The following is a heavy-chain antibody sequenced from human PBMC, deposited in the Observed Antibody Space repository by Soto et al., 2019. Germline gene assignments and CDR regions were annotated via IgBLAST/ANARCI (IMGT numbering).Heavy chain of an antibody. CDR1: GFTFSTSP. J-gene: IGHJ4*02. CDR2: TMSTSATI. D-gene: IGHD2-2*01. V-gene: IGHV3-48*02. Sequence: AGSLRLSCAASGFTFSTSPMNWVRQAPGKGLEWIAYTMSTSATIYYAGSVKGRFTISRDNAKNSLFLQMNSLRDDDTAVYYCVRDQHYAFDFWGQGSLVTVSS. CDR3: VRDQHYAFDF.